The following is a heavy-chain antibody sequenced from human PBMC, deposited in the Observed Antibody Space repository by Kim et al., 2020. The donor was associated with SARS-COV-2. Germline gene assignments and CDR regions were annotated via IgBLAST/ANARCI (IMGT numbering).Heavy chain of an antibody. CDR3: ARTRITIFGVVIDFDY. J-gene: IGHJ4*02. Sequence: SLKSRVTISVDTSKNPFSLKLSSVTAADTDVYYCARTRITIFGVVIDFDYWGQGTLVTVSS. D-gene: IGHD3-3*01. V-gene: IGHV4-34*13.